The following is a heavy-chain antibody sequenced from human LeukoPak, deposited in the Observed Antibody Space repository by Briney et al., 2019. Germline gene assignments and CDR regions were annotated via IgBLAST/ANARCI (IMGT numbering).Heavy chain of an antibody. J-gene: IGHJ2*01. V-gene: IGHV1-2*02. CDR1: GYTFTSYY. CDR2: INPNSGGT. D-gene: IGHD3-22*01. Sequence: GASVKVSCKAAGYTFTSYYMHCVRQAPGQGLEWMGWINPNSGGTNYAQKFQGRVTMTRDTSSSTASMELSRLRSDETAMYYWASHRESYDSSGYSNRYFDLWGRGTLVTVSS. CDR3: ASHRESYDSSGYSNRYFDL.